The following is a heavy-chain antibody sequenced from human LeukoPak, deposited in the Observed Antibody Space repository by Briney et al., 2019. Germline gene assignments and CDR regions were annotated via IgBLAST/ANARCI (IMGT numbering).Heavy chain of an antibody. CDR1: GFTFSSYA. V-gene: IGHV3-23*01. J-gene: IGHJ4*02. D-gene: IGHD3-22*01. Sequence: GGCLRLSCAASGFTFSSYAMSWVRQAPGKGLEWVSAISGSGGSTYYADSVKGRFTISRDNSKNTLYLQMNSLRAEDTAVYYCAKDLTMIVVVSYFDYWGQGTLVTVSS. CDR3: AKDLTMIVVVSYFDY. CDR2: ISGSGGST.